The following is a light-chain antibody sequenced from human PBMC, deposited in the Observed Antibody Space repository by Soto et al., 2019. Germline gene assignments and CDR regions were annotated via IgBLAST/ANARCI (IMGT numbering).Light chain of an antibody. V-gene: IGKV3-20*01. CDR3: QQYGSSPRVT. J-gene: IGKJ5*01. Sequence: EIVLTQSPGTLSLSPGDRATLSCRASQSVSSSYLAWYQQKPGQAPRLLIYGASSRATGIPDRFSGSGSGTDFTLTISRLEPEDFAVYYCQQYGSSPRVTFGQGTRLAI. CDR2: GAS. CDR1: QSVSSSY.